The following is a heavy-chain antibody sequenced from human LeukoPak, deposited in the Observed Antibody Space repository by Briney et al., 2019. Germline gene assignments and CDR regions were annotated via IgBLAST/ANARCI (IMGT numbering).Heavy chain of an antibody. CDR1: GFTFSSYA. D-gene: IGHD3-10*01. CDR2: ISYDGSNK. J-gene: IGHJ4*02. CDR3: ASENNHYGSGSYRSDY. V-gene: IGHV3-30-3*01. Sequence: GGSLRLSCAASGFTFSSYAMHWVRQAPGKGLEWVAVISYDGSNKYYADSVKGRFTISRDNSKNTLYLQMNSLRAEDTAVYYCASENNHYGSGSYRSDYWGQGTLVTVSS.